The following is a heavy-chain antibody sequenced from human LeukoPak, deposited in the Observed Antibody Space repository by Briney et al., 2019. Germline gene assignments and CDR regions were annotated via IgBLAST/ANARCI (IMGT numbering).Heavy chain of an antibody. D-gene: IGHD6-19*01. J-gene: IGHJ4*02. CDR3: ATLYSSGGLDY. CDR2: IIPILGIA. CDR1: GGTFSSYT. Sequence: SVKVSCKASGGTFSSYTVSWVRQAPGQGLEWMGRIIPILGIANYAQKFQGRVTITADKSTSTAYMELSSLRSEDTAVYYCATLYSSGGLDYWGQGTLVTVSS. V-gene: IGHV1-69*02.